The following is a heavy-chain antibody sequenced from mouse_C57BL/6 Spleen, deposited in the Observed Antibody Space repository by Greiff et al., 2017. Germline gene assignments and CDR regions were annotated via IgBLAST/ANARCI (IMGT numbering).Heavy chain of an antibody. Sequence: EVQLQQSGPVLVKPGASVKMSCKASGYTFTDYYMNWVKQSHGKSLEWIGVLNPYNGGTSYNQKFKGKATLTVDKSSSTAYMELNSLTSEDSAVYYCARKVLRDNYAMDYWGQGSSVTGSS. CDR1: GYTFTDYY. CDR2: LNPYNGGT. J-gene: IGHJ4*01. CDR3: ARKVLRDNYAMDY. V-gene: IGHV1-19*01. D-gene: IGHD1-1*01.